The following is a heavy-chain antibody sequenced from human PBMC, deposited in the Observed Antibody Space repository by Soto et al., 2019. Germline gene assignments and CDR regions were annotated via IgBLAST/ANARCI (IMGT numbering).Heavy chain of an antibody. J-gene: IGHJ5*02. Sequence: SETLSLTCTVSGASIRSTDYYWSWIRQAPGKGLEWIRYVYYTGSTYYNPSLMSRLTISVDTSKNQFSLKLTSVTAAETAVYYCVRTAREGAVAPHWFDRWGQGTQVTVSS. D-gene: IGHD2-21*02. CDR1: GASIRSTDYY. V-gene: IGHV4-30-4*01. CDR2: VYYTGST. CDR3: VRTAREGAVAPHWFDR.